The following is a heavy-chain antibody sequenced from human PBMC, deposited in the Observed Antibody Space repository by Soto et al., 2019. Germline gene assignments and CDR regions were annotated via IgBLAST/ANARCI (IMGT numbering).Heavy chain of an antibody. J-gene: IGHJ3*02. V-gene: IGHV1-69*13. CDR1: GGTFSSYA. D-gene: IGHD3-22*01. Sequence: SVKVSCKASGGTFSSYAISWVRQAPGQGLEWMGGIVPIFGTANYAQKFQGRVTITADESTSTAYMELSSLRSEDTAVYYCARDRLDYYDSSGYYAPDAFDIWGQGTMVTVSS. CDR2: IVPIFGTA. CDR3: ARDRLDYYDSSGYYAPDAFDI.